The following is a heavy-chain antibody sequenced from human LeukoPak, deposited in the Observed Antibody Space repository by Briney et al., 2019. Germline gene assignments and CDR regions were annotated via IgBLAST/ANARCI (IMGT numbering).Heavy chain of an antibody. CDR3: ARAQYRGHAFDI. V-gene: IGHV4-31*03. CDR2: IYYSGTT. D-gene: IGHD3-10*01. Sequence: SETLSLTCTVSGGSISSGDYYWSWIRQHPGKGLEWIGYIYYSGTTYYNPSLRSRVTISVDTSKNQFSLKLSSVTAADTAVYYCARAQYRGHAFDIWGQGTKVTVSS. CDR1: GGSISSGDYY. J-gene: IGHJ3*02.